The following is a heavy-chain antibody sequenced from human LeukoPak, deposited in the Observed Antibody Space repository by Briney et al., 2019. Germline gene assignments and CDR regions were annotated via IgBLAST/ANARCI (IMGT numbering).Heavy chain of an antibody. CDR2: ICTAGDT. CDR3: ARVAFPGTTLFDY. J-gene: IGHJ4*02. V-gene: IGHV3-13*01. D-gene: IGHD1-7*01. Sequence: PGGSLRLSCAASGFTFSSYDMHWVRQAPGKGLEWVSAICTAGDTYYPGSVKGRFTISRENAKNSLYLQMNSLRAGDTAVYYCARVAFPGTTLFDYWGQGTLVTVSS. CDR1: GFTFSSYD.